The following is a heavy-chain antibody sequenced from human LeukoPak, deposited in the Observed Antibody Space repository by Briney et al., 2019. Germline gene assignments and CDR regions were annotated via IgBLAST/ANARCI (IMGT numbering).Heavy chain of an antibody. V-gene: IGHV3-23*01. CDR3: AKAYYDFWSGLYYFDY. CDR2: ISGSGGST. CDR1: GFTFSSYE. Sequence: GGSLRLSCAASGFTFSSYEMNWVRQAPGKGLEWVSAISGSGGSTYYADSVKGRFTISRDNSKNTLYLQMNSLRAEDTAVYYCAKAYYDFWSGLYYFDYWGQGTLVTVSS. D-gene: IGHD3-3*01. J-gene: IGHJ4*02.